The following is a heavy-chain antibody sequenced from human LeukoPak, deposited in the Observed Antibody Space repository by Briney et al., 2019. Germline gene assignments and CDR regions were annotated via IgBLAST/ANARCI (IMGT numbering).Heavy chain of an antibody. CDR3: ASRGWGGSYYFDY. D-gene: IGHD1-26*01. CDR2: INENGDIA. J-gene: IGHJ4*02. Sequence: PGGSLRLSCAASGFTFDDYAMHWVRQGPGKSLEWVSLINENGDIAYYGDSVRGRFTVSRDNAKNSLYLQMNSLRAEDTAVYYCASRGWGGSYYFDYWGQGTLVTVSS. CDR1: GFTFDDYA. V-gene: IGHV3-43*02.